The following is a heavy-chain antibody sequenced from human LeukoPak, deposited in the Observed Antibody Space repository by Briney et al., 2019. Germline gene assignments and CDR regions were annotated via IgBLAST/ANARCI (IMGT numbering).Heavy chain of an antibody. D-gene: IGHD1-26*01. J-gene: IGHJ4*02. CDR2: LSGTTGYT. V-gene: IGHV3-11*06. Sequence: GGSLRLSCAASGFTFSSYWMSWIRQTPGKGLEWVSYLSGTTGYTNSADSVKGRFTISRDNARNSLYLQMNSLRAEDTAVYYCARETSPNSGNYAYWGQGTLVTVSS. CDR1: GFTFSSYW. CDR3: ARETSPNSGNYAY.